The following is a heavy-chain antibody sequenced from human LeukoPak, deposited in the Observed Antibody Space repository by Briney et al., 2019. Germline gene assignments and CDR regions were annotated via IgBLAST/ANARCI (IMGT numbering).Heavy chain of an antibody. Sequence: GGSLRLSCAASGFTFDDYGMSWVRQAPGKGLEWVAAIGGNGGSTFYADSVKGRFTISRDNSKNSLFLQMNSLRAEDTALYYCAKVRAETLGGRGFDYWGQGTLVTVSS. CDR1: GFTFDDYG. J-gene: IGHJ4*02. CDR2: IGGNGGST. V-gene: IGHV3-23*01. D-gene: IGHD1-14*01. CDR3: AKVRAETLGGRGFDY.